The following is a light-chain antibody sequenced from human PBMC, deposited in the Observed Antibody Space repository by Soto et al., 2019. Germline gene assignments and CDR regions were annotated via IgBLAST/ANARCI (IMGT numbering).Light chain of an antibody. CDR2: AAS. Sequence: DIRVTQSPSSVSASVGDSVTITCRASQDIRTRLAWYQQKPGKAPKVLIYAASTLEAGVPLRFSGSGYGTDFTLTISGLQPEDFATYYCQQANSFPLSFGQGTRLEIK. CDR1: QDIRTR. V-gene: IGKV1-12*01. CDR3: QQANSFPLS. J-gene: IGKJ5*01.